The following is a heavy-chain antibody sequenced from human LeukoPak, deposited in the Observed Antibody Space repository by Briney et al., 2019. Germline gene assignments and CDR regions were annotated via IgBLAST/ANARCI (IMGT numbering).Heavy chain of an antibody. Sequence: GGSLRLSCVASGFTFSNYAVNWVRQAPGKGLEWVSCISYNGGSAHYADSVKGRFTVSRDNSKNTLYLQMDRLRVEDSAVYYCVRDGDIVVVITFDYWGQGTLVTVSS. D-gene: IGHD3-22*01. V-gene: IGHV3-23*01. CDR3: VRDGDIVVVITFDY. J-gene: IGHJ4*02. CDR2: ISYNGGSA. CDR1: GFTFSNYA.